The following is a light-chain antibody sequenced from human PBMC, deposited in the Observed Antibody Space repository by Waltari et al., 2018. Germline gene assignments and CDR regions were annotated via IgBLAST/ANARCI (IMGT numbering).Light chain of an antibody. CDR1: SLRGYY. Sequence: SSELTQDPTVSVDLGQTVTITCQGVSLRGYYASWYRQKPGQAPVLVINAKNARPSGIPDLISGSRSGDTASLTIAGAQAEDEADYYCNSRDSSANILFGGGTKLTVL. J-gene: IGLJ2*01. V-gene: IGLV3-19*01. CDR3: NSRDSSANIL. CDR2: AKN.